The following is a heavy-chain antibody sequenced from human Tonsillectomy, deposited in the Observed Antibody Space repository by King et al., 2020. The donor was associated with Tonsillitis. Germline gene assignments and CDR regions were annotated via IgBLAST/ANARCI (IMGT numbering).Heavy chain of an antibody. Sequence: VQLVESGGGLVKPGGSLRLSCAASGFTFSNAWMNWGRQAPGKGLEWVGRIKSKTDGGTTDYAAPVKGRFTISRDDSKNTLYLQMNSLKTEDTAVYYCTPEAHSVGDYYYYMDVWGKGTTVTVSS. CDR1: GFTFSNAW. J-gene: IGHJ6*03. CDR3: TPEAHSVGDYYYYMDV. CDR2: IKSKTDGGTT. D-gene: IGHD1-26*01. V-gene: IGHV3-15*07.